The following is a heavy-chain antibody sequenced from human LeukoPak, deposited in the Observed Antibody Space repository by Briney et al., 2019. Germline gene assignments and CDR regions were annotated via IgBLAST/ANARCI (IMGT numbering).Heavy chain of an antibody. V-gene: IGHV1-69*05. CDR1: GGTFSSYA. CDR2: IIPIFGTA. CDR3: ARSSGECSSTSCYADY. D-gene: IGHD2-2*01. J-gene: IGHJ4*02. Sequence: GASVKVSCKASGGTFSSYAISWVRQAPGQGLEWMGGIIPIFGTANYAQKFQGRVTITTDESTSTAYMELSSLRSEDTAVYYCARSSGECSSTSCYADYWGQGTLVTVSS.